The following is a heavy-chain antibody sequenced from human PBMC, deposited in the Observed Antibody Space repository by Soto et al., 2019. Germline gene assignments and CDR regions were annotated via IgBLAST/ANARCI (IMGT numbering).Heavy chain of an antibody. D-gene: IGHD4-17*01. CDR3: AKVYGDPTRDLYYYYYYMDV. CDR2: ISGSGGST. Sequence: PGGSLRLSCAASGFTFSSYAMSWVRQAPGKGLEWVSAISGSGGSTYYADSVKGRFTISRDNSKNTLYLQMNSLRAEDTAVYYCAKVYGDPTRDLYYYYYYMDVWGKGTTVTVSS. CDR1: GFTFSSYA. V-gene: IGHV3-23*01. J-gene: IGHJ6*03.